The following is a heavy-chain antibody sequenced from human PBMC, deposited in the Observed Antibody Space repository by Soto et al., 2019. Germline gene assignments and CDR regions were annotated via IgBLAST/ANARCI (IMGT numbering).Heavy chain of an antibody. V-gene: IGHV1-46*01. CDR3: ASDHSQNYTTHAVRSWFQP. J-gene: IGHJ5*02. Sequence: ASVKVSCKASGSSFSDYFMHWVRQGPGQGLEWMGIINPSGDSRNYAQEFQGRVTITRDTSTSTVYMDLSSLRYEDTAVYYCASDHSQNYTTHAVRSWFQPRGPGTPVTGSS. D-gene: IGHD1-7*01. CDR2: INPSGDSR. CDR1: GSSFSDYF.